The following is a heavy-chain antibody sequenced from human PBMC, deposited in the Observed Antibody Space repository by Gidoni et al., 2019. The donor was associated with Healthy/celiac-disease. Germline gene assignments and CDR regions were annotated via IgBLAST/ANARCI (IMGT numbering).Heavy chain of an antibody. V-gene: IGHV4-34*01. Sequence: QVQLQQWGAGLLKPPETLSLTCAVYGVSFSGYYWSWIRQPPGKGLEWIGEINHSGSTNYNPSLKSRVTISVDTSKNQFSLKLSSVTAADTAVYYCARGNLSPLDYWGQGTLVTVSS. J-gene: IGHJ4*02. CDR1: GVSFSGYY. CDR3: ARGNLSPLDY. CDR2: INHSGST.